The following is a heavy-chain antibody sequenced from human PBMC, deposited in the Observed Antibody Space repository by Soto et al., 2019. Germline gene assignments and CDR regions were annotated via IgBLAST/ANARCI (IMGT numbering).Heavy chain of an antibody. CDR3: ARHDWNGVDY. Sequence: QLQLQESGPGLVKPSETLSLTCTVSGGSISRSSYYWGWIRQPPGKGLEWIGSIYYSGSTYYNPSLKSRVTISVDTSKNQFSLTLSSVTAADTAVYYCARHDWNGVDYWGQGTLVTVSS. V-gene: IGHV4-39*01. CDR1: GGSISRSSYY. CDR2: IYYSGST. D-gene: IGHD1-1*01. J-gene: IGHJ4*02.